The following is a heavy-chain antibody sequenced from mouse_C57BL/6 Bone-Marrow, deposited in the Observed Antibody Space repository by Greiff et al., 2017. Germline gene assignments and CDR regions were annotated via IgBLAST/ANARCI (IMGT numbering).Heavy chain of an antibody. V-gene: IGHV5-6*01. J-gene: IGHJ4*01. CDR2: ISSGGSYT. Sequence: EVQRVESGGDLVKPGGSLKLSCAASGFTFSSYGMSWVRQTPDKRLEWVATISSGGSYTYYPDSVKGRITISRDNAKNTLYLQMSSLKSEDTAMLYCARHDAPRYGSSYAMDYWGQGTSVTVSS. D-gene: IGHD1-1*01. CDR3: ARHDAPRYGSSYAMDY. CDR1: GFTFSSYG.